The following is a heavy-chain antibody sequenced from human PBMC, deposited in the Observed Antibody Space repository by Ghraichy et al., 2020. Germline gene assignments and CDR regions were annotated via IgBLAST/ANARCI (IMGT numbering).Heavy chain of an antibody. CDR1: GFTFDDYA. CDR2: INGDDGST. J-gene: IGHJ3*02. CDR3: AKEGPASAFDI. V-gene: IGHV3-43*02. Sequence: GESLRLSCAASGFTFDDYAMHWVRQVPGKGLEWVSVINGDDGSTYYADSVKGRFTISRDNSKNSLYLQMNSLRTDDTALYYCAKEGPASAFDIWGQGTMVTVSS.